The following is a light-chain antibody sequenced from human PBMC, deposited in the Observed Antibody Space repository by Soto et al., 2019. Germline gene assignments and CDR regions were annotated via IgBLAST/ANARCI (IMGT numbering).Light chain of an antibody. V-gene: IGLV9-49*01. J-gene: IGLJ3*02. CDR3: GADHGSGSNSVV. Sequence: QLVLTQPPSASASLGASVTLTCTLSSGYSNYKVDWYQQRPGKGPRFVMRVGTGGIVGSKGDGIPDRFSDLGSGLNRYLTIKNIQEEDESDYHCGADHGSGSNSVVFGGGTKLTVL. CDR2: VGTGGIVG. CDR1: SGYSNYK.